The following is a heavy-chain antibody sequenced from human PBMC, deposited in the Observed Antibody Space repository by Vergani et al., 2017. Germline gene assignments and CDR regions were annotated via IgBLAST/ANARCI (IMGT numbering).Heavy chain of an antibody. J-gene: IGHJ6*02. CDR2: INPNSGGT. D-gene: IGHD2-2*01. CDR1: GYTFTGYY. V-gene: IGHV1-2*02. Sequence: QVQLVQSAAEVKKPRASVKVSCKASGYTFTGYYMHWVRQAPGQGLEWMGWINPNSGGTNYAQKFQGRVTMTRDTSISTAYMELSRLRSDDTAVYYCARVVVPAASDYGMDVWGQGTTVTVSS. CDR3: ARVVVPAASDYGMDV.